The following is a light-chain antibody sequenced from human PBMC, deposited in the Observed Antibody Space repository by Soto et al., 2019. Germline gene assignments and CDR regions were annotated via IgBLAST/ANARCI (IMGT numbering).Light chain of an antibody. V-gene: IGLV1-40*01. CDR3: QSYDSSLSGYVV. CDR1: SSNTGAGYD. Sequence: QSVLTQPPSVSGAPGQRVTISCTGSSSNTGAGYDVHWYQQLPGTAPKLLIYGNTNRPSGVPDRFSGSKSGTSASLAITGLQAEDEADYYCQSYDSSLSGYVVFGGGTKLHRP. J-gene: IGLJ2*01. CDR2: GNT.